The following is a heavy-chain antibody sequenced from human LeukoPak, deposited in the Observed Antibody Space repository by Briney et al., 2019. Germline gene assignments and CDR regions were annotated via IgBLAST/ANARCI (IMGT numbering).Heavy chain of an antibody. CDR3: AKEATIFGVVPYYMDV. CDR1: GFTFSSYA. CDR2: ISGSGGST. Sequence: PGGSLRLSCAASGFTFSSYAMSWVRQAPGKGLEWVSAISGSGGSTYYADSVKGRFTISRDNSKNTLYLQMNSLRAEDTAVYYCAKEATIFGVVPYYMDVWGKGTTVTVSS. J-gene: IGHJ6*03. D-gene: IGHD3-3*01. V-gene: IGHV3-23*01.